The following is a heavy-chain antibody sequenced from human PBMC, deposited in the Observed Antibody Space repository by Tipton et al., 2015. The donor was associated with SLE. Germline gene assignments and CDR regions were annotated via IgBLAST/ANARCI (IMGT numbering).Heavy chain of an antibody. D-gene: IGHD3-16*01. CDR3: ARGGGDPWYYYMDV. Sequence: TLSLTCAVYGGSFSGYYWSWIRQPPGKGLEWIGEINHSGSTNYNPSLKSRVTISVDTSKNQFSLKLSSVTAADTAAYYCARGGGDPWYYYMDVWGKGTTVTVSS. J-gene: IGHJ6*03. CDR1: GGSFSGYY. V-gene: IGHV4-34*01. CDR2: INHSGST.